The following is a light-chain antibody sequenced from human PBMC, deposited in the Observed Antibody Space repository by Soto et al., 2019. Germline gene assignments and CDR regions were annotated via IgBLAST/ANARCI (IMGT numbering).Light chain of an antibody. CDR3: SSYTSSSTYV. CDR1: SSDIGGYNY. CDR2: EVY. J-gene: IGLJ1*01. V-gene: IGLV2-14*01. Sequence: QSALTQPASVSGSPGQSITISCTGTSSDIGGYNYVSWYQQHPGKAPTLMIYEVYYRPSGVSNRFTGSKSGYTASLTISGLQADDEADYYCSSYTSSSTYVFGTGTKLTVL.